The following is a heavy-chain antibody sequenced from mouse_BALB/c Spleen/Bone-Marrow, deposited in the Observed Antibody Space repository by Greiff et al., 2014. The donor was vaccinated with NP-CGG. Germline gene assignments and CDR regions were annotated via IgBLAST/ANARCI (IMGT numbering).Heavy chain of an antibody. Sequence: VQLQQSGPGLVQPSQSLSITCTVSGFSLITYGVHWVRQSPGKGLEWLGVIWTGGSTDYNAAFISRLSISKDNSKSQVFFEMNSLQANDTAIYYCARNHRGYYFDYWGQGTTLTVSS. CDR1: GFSLITYG. CDR3: ARNHRGYYFDY. V-gene: IGHV2-2*02. D-gene: IGHD3-1*01. CDR2: IWTGGST. J-gene: IGHJ2*01.